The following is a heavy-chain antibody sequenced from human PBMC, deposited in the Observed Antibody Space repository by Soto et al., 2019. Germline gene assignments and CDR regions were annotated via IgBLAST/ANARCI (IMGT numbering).Heavy chain of an antibody. CDR2: INPSGGST. Sequence: SVKVSCKASGYTFTSYYMHWVLKAPGQGLEWMGIINPSGGSTSYAQKFQGRVTMTRDTSTSTVYMELSSLRSEDTAVYYCARDRHYYGSGSYYKTPWYFDYWGQGTLVTVSS. D-gene: IGHD3-10*01. V-gene: IGHV1-46*03. CDR1: GYTFTSYY. CDR3: ARDRHYYGSGSYYKTPWYFDY. J-gene: IGHJ4*02.